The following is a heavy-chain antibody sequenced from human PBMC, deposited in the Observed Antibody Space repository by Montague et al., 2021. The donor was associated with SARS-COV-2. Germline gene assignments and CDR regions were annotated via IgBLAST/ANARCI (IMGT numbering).Heavy chain of an antibody. V-gene: IGHV4-39*01. CDR1: GGSISSSDFY. D-gene: IGHD3-16*01. J-gene: IGHJ3*02. Sequence: SETLSLTCAVSGGSISSSDFYWGWIRQPPGKGLEWIGTIYYSGTTYYSPSLKSRVTISVDTSKNQFSLKLNSVTAADTSVYFCARRDARGDCPYTTCLGALDIWGQGTMVTVSS. CDR3: ARRDARGDCPYTTCLGALDI. CDR2: IYYSGTT.